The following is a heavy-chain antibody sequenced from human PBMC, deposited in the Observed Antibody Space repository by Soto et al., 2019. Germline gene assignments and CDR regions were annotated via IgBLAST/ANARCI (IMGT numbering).Heavy chain of an antibody. Sequence: EVQLVESGGGLVKPGGSLQLSCASSGFTFSSYTMNWVRQAPGKELEWVSSVSTSSTYIFYADSVQGRFTISRDNAKNSLYLQMHSLRVEDTAGYYCARMRGTTRDMDVWGTGTTVTVSS. V-gene: IGHV3-21*01. CDR2: VSTSSTYI. D-gene: IGHD1-7*01. J-gene: IGHJ6*03. CDR3: ARMRGTTRDMDV. CDR1: GFTFSSYT.